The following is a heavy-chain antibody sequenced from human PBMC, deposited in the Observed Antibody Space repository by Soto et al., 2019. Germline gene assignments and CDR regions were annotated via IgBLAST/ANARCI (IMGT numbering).Heavy chain of an antibody. D-gene: IGHD5-12*01. CDR3: AGYSGYDLGSNIWFYYYGMDV. V-gene: IGHV3-30*03. J-gene: IGHJ6*02. Sequence: XAALILSCEACGHNFNRNSMHWVRQAPGKGLEWVALISYDGSNEFYTDSVKGRFTISRDNLKNTLYLQMNSLRPEDTTVYYCAGYSGYDLGSNIWFYYYGMDVWGQGTTVTASS. CDR2: ISYDGSNE. CDR1: GHNFNRNS.